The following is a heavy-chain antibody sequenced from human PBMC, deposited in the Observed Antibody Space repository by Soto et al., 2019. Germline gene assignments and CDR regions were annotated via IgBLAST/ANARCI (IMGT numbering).Heavy chain of an antibody. J-gene: IGHJ4*02. V-gene: IGHV3-23*01. Sequence: WWSLRLSCSASVFSRNSYPMSWFRQTPGKGLQWVASVSVDPGNTYYADSVKGRFTISRDISKYALYLQMNNVTAEDTAVYFCVKDGIRGIHIDKWGQGTRVTVSS. CDR1: VFSRNSYP. CDR3: VKDGIRGIHIDK. CDR2: VSVDPGNT.